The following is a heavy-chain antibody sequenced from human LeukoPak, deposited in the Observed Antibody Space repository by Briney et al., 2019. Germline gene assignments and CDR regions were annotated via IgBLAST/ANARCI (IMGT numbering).Heavy chain of an antibody. CDR3: ARESNRLSARSSTYFYYMDV. V-gene: IGHV4-4*07. Sequence: SETLSLTCTVSGGSISGYYWTWIRQSAGKGLEWIGRIYHTGSTHYNPSLMSRVTMSVDKSKNQISLKLRSATAADTAMYYCARESNRLSARSSTYFYYMDVCGKATAVTVSS. J-gene: IGHJ6*03. CDR2: IYHTGST. D-gene: IGHD6-6*01. CDR1: GGSISGYY.